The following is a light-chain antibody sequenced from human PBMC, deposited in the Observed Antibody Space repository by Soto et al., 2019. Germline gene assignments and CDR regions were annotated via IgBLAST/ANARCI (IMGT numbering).Light chain of an antibody. V-gene: IGKV1-5*03. CDR3: KESECYSRR. CDR1: QSISSY. J-gene: IGKJ1*01. CDR2: KAS. Sequence: NKVSLSLFSVSASVKDRVTITCRASQSISSYLNWYQQKPGKAPKLLIYKASSLESGVPARFSGSGSGTDFTLTISSLQPDDVRRYCSKESECYSRRFGEGTKL.